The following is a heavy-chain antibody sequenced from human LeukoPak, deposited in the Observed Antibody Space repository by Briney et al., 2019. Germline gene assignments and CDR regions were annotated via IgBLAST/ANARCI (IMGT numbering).Heavy chain of an antibody. CDR1: GGSISSSSYY. J-gene: IGHJ4*02. CDR2: IYSSVST. CDR3: AYSGSYGHLGY. D-gene: IGHD1-26*01. Sequence: SETLSLTCTVSGGSISSSSYYWAWIRQPPGKGLEWIGSIYSSVSTYYNPSLKSRVTISVDTSKNQFSLRLSSVTAADTALYYCAYSGSYGHLGYWGQGIPVTVSS. V-gene: IGHV4-39*01.